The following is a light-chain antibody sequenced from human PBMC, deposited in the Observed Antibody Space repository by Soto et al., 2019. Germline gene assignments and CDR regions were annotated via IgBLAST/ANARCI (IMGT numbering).Light chain of an antibody. Sequence: EIVMTQSPATLSVSPGDRATLSCRASESVTSSLAWYQQKPGQPPRLLIYAASTRATDVPARFSGGGSETEFTLTISSLQSEDFAVYYCHQRQSWPRTFGQGTKVDIK. J-gene: IGKJ1*01. V-gene: IGKV3-15*01. CDR1: ESVTSS. CDR2: AAS. CDR3: HQRQSWPRT.